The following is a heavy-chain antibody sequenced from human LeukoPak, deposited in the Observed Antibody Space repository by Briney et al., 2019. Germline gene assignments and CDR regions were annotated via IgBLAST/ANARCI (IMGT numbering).Heavy chain of an antibody. V-gene: IGHV3-30*18. CDR3: AKARGSGGTSFYYGLDV. D-gene: IGHD1-1*01. CDR1: GFAFSNYG. Sequence: GRSLRLSCAASGFAFSNYGMHWVRQAPGKGLEWVALTSFDGSNEYYADSVKGRFTISRDNSRNTLYLQLNSLRAEDTAMFYCAKARGSGGTSFYYGLDVWGQGTTVIVSS. CDR2: TSFDGSNE. J-gene: IGHJ6*02.